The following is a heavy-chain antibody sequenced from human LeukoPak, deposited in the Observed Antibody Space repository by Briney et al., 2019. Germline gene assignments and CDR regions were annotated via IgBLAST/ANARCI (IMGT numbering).Heavy chain of an antibody. Sequence: SETLSLTCAVSGGSILTTNWWSWVRQPPGKGLEWIGEAHLSGASNYNPSLKSRVNMSIDKSKNQLSLELTSVTAADTAIYYCTRESGAFSPFGFWGQGTLVTVSS. J-gene: IGHJ4*02. D-gene: IGHD1-26*01. CDR3: TRESGAFSPFGF. CDR1: GGSILTTNW. CDR2: AHLSGAS. V-gene: IGHV4-4*02.